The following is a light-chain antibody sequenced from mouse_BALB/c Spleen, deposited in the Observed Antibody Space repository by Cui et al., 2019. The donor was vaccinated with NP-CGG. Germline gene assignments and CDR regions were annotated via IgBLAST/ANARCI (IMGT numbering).Light chain of an antibody. CDR3: ALWYSNHWV. CDR1: IGAVTTSNY. Sequence: QAVVTQESALTTSPGDTVTLICHSSIGAVTTSNYANLVQEKPDHLFTGLIGGTNNRAPGVPARFSGSLIGDKAALTITGAQTEDEAIYFCALWYSNHWVFGGGTKLTVL. V-gene: IGLV1*01. CDR2: GTN. J-gene: IGLJ1*01.